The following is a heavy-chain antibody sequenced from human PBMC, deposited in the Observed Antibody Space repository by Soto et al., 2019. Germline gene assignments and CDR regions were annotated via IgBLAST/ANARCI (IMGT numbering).Heavy chain of an antibody. CDR3: ATNGDYYDGSGPKYFQH. V-gene: IGHV1-46*01. J-gene: IGHJ1*01. CDR2: IHPSGDT. Sequence: AASVKVSCKASGYKFTTYFIHWVRQAPGQGLEWMGMIHPSGDTGYAQKFRGRVTMTIDTSTTTAYMELRNLTSEDTAVYYCATNGDYYDGSGPKYFQHWGQGTLVTVSS. CDR1: GYKFTTYF. D-gene: IGHD3-22*01.